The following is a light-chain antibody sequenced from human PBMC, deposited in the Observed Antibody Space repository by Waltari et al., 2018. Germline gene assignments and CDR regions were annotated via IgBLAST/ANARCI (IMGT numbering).Light chain of an antibody. V-gene: IGKV3-11*01. CDR1: QRVDMY. CDR2: DTS. Sequence: EIVLTQSPATLSLSPGERATLSCRASQRVDMYLAWYHQRPGQAPRLLIYDTSNRATDIPARFSGSGSETDFSLTISSLEPEDFAVYYCQQRRNWPLTFGGGTKVEIK. J-gene: IGKJ4*01. CDR3: QQRRNWPLT.